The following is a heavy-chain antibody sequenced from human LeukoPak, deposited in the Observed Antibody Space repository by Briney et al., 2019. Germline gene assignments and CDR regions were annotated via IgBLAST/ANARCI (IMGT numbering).Heavy chain of an antibody. Sequence: SETLSLTCAVSGYSISSVYYWGWIRQPPGKGLEWIGGSNHGGSSYYNPSLKSRVTISVDTSKNLFSLNLSPVTAADTAVYYCARERRCSGGCCYHWFDAWGQGTLVTVSS. J-gene: IGHJ5*02. CDR3: ARERRCSGGCCYHWFDA. V-gene: IGHV4-38-2*02. D-gene: IGHD2-15*01. CDR2: SNHGGSS. CDR1: GYSISSVYY.